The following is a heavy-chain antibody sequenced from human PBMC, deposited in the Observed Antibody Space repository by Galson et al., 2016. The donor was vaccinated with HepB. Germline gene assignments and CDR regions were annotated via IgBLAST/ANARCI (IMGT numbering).Heavy chain of an antibody. Sequence: SLRLSCAASEFTFSSYSMNWVRQAPGKGLEWVSSISSSSSYIYYTDSVKGRFTISRDNAKKTLYLQMNSLRAEDTAVYYCARAGQDSNYYDYYYHGMDVWRQGTTVTASS. CDR2: ISSSSSYI. J-gene: IGHJ6*02. V-gene: IGHV3-21*01. CDR1: EFTFSSYS. D-gene: IGHD4-11*01. CDR3: ARAGQDSNYYDYYYHGMDV.